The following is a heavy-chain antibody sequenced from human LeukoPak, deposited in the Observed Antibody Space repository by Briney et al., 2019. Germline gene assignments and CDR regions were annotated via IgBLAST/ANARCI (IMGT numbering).Heavy chain of an antibody. CDR1: ASIPTMDA. CDR3: ARNPVAGTGRFDY. CDR2: INAGNGNT. Sequence: ESVTVSCKLSASIPTMDATDWVRHAAGERREWIGWINAGNGNTKYSQKFQGRVTITRDTSASTAYMELSSLRSEDTAVYYCARNPVAGTGRFDYWGQGTLVTVSS. V-gene: IGHV1-3*01. J-gene: IGHJ4*02. D-gene: IGHD6-19*01.